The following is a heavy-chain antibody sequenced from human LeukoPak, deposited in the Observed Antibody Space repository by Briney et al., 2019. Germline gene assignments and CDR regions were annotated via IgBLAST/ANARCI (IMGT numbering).Heavy chain of an antibody. V-gene: IGHV1-69*01. CDR2: IIPNYGAT. D-gene: IGHD5-24*01. J-gene: IGHJ4*02. Sequence: SVKVSCKASGGSFSSYTINWVRQAPGQGLEWMGEIIPNYGATNYAQKFQGRVTISPDSSTSTAYMELISLTSDDTAVYYCARDYTIKAPYFDYWGQGTLVTVSS. CDR3: ARDYTIKAPYFDY. CDR1: GGSFSSYT.